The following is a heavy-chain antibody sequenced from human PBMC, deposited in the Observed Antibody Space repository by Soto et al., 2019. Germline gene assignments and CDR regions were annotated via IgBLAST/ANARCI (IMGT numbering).Heavy chain of an antibody. CDR3: ARESPGSNWYAH. J-gene: IGHJ5*02. Sequence: LRLSCETSGFSFSDYWMSWVRRAPGKGLEWVANVKPDGTQKFYVDSVRGRFTIFRDNTKKSLFLQMNSLTAEDTGIYYCARESPGSNWYAHWGQGAQVTVSS. CDR2: VKPDGTQK. CDR1: GFSFSDYW. V-gene: IGHV3-7*05.